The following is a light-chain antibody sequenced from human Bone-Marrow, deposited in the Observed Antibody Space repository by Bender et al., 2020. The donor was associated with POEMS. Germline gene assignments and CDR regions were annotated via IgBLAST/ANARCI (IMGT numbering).Light chain of an antibody. CDR2: GDV. J-gene: IGLJ7*01. Sequence: QSVLTQPPSVSGAPGQRVTISCTGSSSNIGAGYVVHWYQHLPGKAPKLLIYGDVNRPSGVPDRFSGAKSGALASLAITGLQAEDEADYYCQSYDNDLSVSAVFGGGTHLTVL. CDR1: SSNIGAGYV. CDR3: QSYDNDLSVSAV. V-gene: IGLV1-40*01.